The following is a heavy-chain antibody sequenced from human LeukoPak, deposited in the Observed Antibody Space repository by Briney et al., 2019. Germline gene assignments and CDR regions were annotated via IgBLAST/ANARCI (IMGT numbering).Heavy chain of an antibody. Sequence: SSETLSLTCAVYGGSFSGYYWSWIRQPPGKGLEWIGEINHSGSTNYNPSLKSRVTISVDTSKNQFSLKLSSVTAADTAVYYCARLDSYDYVWGSYRLTPYYFDYWGQGTLVTVSS. D-gene: IGHD3-16*02. CDR2: INHSGST. J-gene: IGHJ4*02. CDR3: ARLDSYDYVWGSYRLTPYYFDY. CDR1: GGSFSGYY. V-gene: IGHV4-34*01.